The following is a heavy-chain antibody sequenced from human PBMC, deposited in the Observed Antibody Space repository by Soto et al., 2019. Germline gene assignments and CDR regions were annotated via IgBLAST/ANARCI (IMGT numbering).Heavy chain of an antibody. CDR1: GGSISSSSYY. V-gene: IGHV4-39*01. Sequence: SETLSLTCTVSGGSISSSSYYWGWIRQPPGKGLEWIGSIYYSGSTYYNPSLKSRVTISVDTSKNQFSLKLSSVTAADTAVYYCARAPVWHCSSTFCYAWDYWGQGTLVTVSS. CDR2: IYYSGST. J-gene: IGHJ4*02. D-gene: IGHD2-2*01. CDR3: ARAPVWHCSSTFCYAWDY.